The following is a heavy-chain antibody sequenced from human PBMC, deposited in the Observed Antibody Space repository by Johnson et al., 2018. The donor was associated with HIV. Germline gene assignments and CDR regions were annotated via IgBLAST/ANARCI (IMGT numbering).Heavy chain of an antibody. D-gene: IGHD3-10*01. CDR2: IKQDGSEK. CDR1: GFTFSSYW. CDR3: ARTLGFGTEDAFDI. V-gene: IGHV3-7*01. Sequence: VQLVESGGGLVQPGGSLRLSCAASGFTFSSYWMSWVRQAPGKGLEWVANIKQDGSEKYYVDSVKGRFTISRDNAKNSLYLQMNSLRAVDTAVYYCARTLGFGTEDAFDIWGQGTMVTVSS. J-gene: IGHJ3*02.